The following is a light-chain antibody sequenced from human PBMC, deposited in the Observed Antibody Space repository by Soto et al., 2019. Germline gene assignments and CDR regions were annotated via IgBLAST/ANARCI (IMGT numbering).Light chain of an antibody. J-gene: IGLJ3*02. CDR1: ALPKKY. Sequence: SSELTQPPSVSVSPGQTARITCSGDALPKKYAFWYQQKSGQAPVVVVYEDSRRPPGIPERFSGSSSGTVATLTISGAQVEDAGDYYCYSTGINNLGVFGGGTKLTVL. CDR3: YSTGINNLGV. CDR2: EDS. V-gene: IGLV3-10*01.